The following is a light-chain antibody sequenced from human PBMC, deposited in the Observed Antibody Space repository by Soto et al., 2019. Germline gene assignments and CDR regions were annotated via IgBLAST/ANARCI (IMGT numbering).Light chain of an antibody. CDR1: QSVSSY. V-gene: IGKV3-11*01. Sequence: EIVLTQSPATLSLSPGERATLSCRASQSVSSYLAWYQHKPGQAPRLLIYDASNRATGIPARFSGSGSGTDFTLTISSLEPEDFAVYYSQQRSNWPPLTFGQGTRLEIK. CDR2: DAS. CDR3: QQRSNWPPLT. J-gene: IGKJ5*01.